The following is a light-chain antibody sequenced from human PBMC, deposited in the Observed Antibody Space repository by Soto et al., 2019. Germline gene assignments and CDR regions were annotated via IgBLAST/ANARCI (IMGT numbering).Light chain of an antibody. J-gene: IGLJ2*01. V-gene: IGLV3-21*02. CDR3: QVWDSSSDVV. CDR1: NIGSKS. CDR2: DDS. Sequence: SYELPQPPSVSVAPGQTARITCGGNNIGSKSVHWYQQKPGQSSVLVVYDDSDRPSGIPERFSGYNSGNTATLTVSRVEAGDEADYYCQVWDSSSDVVFGGGTKVTVL.